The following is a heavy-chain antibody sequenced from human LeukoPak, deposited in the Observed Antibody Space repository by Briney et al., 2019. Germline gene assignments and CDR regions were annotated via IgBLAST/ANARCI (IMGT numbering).Heavy chain of an antibody. CDR2: IYYSGST. Sequence: SETLSLTCTVSGGSISSYHWSWIRQPPGKGLEWIGYIYYSGSTNYNPSLKSRVTISVDTSKNQFSLKLSSVTAADTAVYYCARSHRLQYFHYWGQGTLVTVSS. V-gene: IGHV4-59*01. J-gene: IGHJ4*02. CDR3: ARSHRLQYFHY. CDR1: GGSISSYH. D-gene: IGHD4-11*01.